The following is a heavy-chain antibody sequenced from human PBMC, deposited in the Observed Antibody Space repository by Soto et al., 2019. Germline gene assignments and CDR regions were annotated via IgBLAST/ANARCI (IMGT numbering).Heavy chain of an antibody. J-gene: IGHJ4*02. CDR1: GFTFSSYG. D-gene: IGHD3-16*01. Sequence: QVQLVESGGGVVQPGRSLRLSCAASGFTFSSYGMHWVRQAPGKGLEWVALISNDGSNKYYVDSVKGRFTISRDNSKNTLYLQMNSLRAEDTAVYYCGGGHYFSDYWGRGTLITVSS. CDR2: ISNDGSNK. V-gene: IGHV3-30*03. CDR3: GGGHYFSDY.